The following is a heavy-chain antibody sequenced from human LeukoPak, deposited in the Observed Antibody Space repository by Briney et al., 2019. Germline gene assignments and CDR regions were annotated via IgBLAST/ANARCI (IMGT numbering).Heavy chain of an antibody. Sequence: SETLSLTCAVSGGSVNYYYWTWIRQPPGKGLEWIGYIDNTGSTNYNPSLKSRVTMSIDTSKNQLSLKLSSLTAADTAVYYCASHASGWYFFYWGQGTLVTVSS. CDR3: ASHASGWYFFY. CDR2: IDNTGST. CDR1: GGSVNYYY. J-gene: IGHJ4*02. D-gene: IGHD6-19*01. V-gene: IGHV4-59*08.